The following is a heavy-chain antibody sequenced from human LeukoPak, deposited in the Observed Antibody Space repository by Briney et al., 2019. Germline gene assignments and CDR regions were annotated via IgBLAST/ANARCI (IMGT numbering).Heavy chain of an antibody. V-gene: IGHV3-23*01. Sequence: GGSLRLSCAASGFTFSSYAMSWVRQAPGKGLEWVSAISGSGGSTYYADSVKGRFTISRDNSKNTLYLQMNSLRAEDTAVYYCAKSRWGARLVQVKHDAFDIWGQGTMVTVSS. CDR2: ISGSGGST. CDR1: GFTFSSYA. D-gene: IGHD6-19*01. CDR3: AKSRWGARLVQVKHDAFDI. J-gene: IGHJ3*02.